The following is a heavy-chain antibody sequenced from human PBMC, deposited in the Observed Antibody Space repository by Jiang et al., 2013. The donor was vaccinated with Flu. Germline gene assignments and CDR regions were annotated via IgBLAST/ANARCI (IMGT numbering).Heavy chain of an antibody. D-gene: IGHD2-21*02. CDR3: AKGYCGGDCYSKTEQNWVPLIL. CDR1: GFTFSSYG. V-gene: IGHV3-30*02. Sequence: QLLESGGGVVQPGGSLRLSCAASGFTFSSYGMHWVRQAPGKGLEWVAFIRYDGSNKYYADSVKGRFTISRDNSKNTLYLQMNSLRAEDTAVYYCAKGYCGGDCYSKTEQNWVPLILWGQGTLVTVSS. CDR2: IRYDGSNK. J-gene: IGHJ4*02.